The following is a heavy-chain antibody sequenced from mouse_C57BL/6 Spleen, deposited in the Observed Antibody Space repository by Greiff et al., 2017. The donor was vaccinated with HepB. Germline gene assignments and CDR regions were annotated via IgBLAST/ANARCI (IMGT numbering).Heavy chain of an antibody. J-gene: IGHJ3*01. CDR1: GFNIKDDY. CDR2: IDPENGDT. Sequence: EVQLQQSGAELVRPGASVKLSCTASGFNIKDDYMHWVKQRPEQGLEWIGWIDPENGDTEYASKFQGKATITADPSSNTAYLQLSSLTSEDTAVDYCTTGGLRPAWFAYWGQGTLVTVSA. V-gene: IGHV14-4*01. D-gene: IGHD2-4*01. CDR3: TTGGLRPAWFAY.